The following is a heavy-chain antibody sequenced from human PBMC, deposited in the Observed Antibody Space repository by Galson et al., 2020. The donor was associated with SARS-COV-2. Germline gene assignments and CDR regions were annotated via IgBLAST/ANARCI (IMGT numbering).Heavy chain of an antibody. D-gene: IGHD3-9*01. CDR3: AKDPTYYDILTGYLRPHDYFYYCMDV. V-gene: IGHV3-30*18. J-gene: IGHJ6*02. CDR1: GFTFSSYG. CDR2: ISYDGSNK. Sequence: TGGSLRLSCAASGFTFSSYGMHWVRQAPGKGLEWVAVISYDGSNKYYADSVKGRFTISRDNSKNTLYLQMNSLRAEDTAVYYCAKDPTYYDILTGYLRPHDYFYYCMDVWGQGTTVTVSS.